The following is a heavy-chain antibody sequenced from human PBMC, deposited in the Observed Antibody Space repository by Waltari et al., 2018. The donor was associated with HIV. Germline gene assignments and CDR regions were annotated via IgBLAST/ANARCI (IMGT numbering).Heavy chain of an antibody. CDR3: ARAGGAWNRFDY. J-gene: IGHJ4*02. Sequence: EVQLVESGGGLVQPGGSLRLSCAASGFTFRNHWMTWVRQDPGKGLEGLGNINPDGSETYHVDSAKGRFTISRDNAKNSLYLQMNSLRVEDTAVYYCARAGGAWNRFDYWGQGTLVTVSS. V-gene: IGHV3-7*01. CDR1: GFTFRNHW. D-gene: IGHD1-1*01. CDR2: INPDGSET.